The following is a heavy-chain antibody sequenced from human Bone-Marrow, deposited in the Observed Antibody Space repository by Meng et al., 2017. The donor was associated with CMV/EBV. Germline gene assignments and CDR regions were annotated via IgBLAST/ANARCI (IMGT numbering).Heavy chain of an antibody. CDR3: ARQKAARQDLYYFDY. V-gene: IGHV3-7*03. J-gene: IGHJ4*02. CDR2: IKQDGSEK. Sequence: GGSLRLSCAASGFTFSSYWMSWVRQAPGKGLEWVANIKQDGSEKYYVDSVKGRFTISRDNAKNSLYLQMNSLRAEDTAMYYCARQKAARQDLYYFDYWGQGTLVTVSS. D-gene: IGHD6-6*01. CDR1: GFTFSSYW.